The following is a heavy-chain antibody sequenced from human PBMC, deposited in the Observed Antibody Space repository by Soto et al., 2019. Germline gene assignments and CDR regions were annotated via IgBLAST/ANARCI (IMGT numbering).Heavy chain of an antibody. CDR3: ARARDGYYGSGSYYPDYYRMDV. Sequence: SVKVSCKASGGTFSSYAISWVRQAPGQGLEWMGGIIPIFGTANYAQKFQGRVTITADKSTSTAYMELSSLRSEDTAVYYCARARDGYYGSGSYYPDYYRMDVWGQGTTVTVSS. CDR2: IIPIFGTA. V-gene: IGHV1-69*06. J-gene: IGHJ6*02. CDR1: GGTFSSYA. D-gene: IGHD3-10*01.